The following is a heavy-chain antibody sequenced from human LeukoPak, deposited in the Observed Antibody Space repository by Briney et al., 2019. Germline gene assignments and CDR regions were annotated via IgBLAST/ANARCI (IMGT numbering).Heavy chain of an antibody. CDR1: GFTFSSDG. Sequence: GGSLRLSCAASGFTFSSDGMSWVRQAPGKGLEWVSTISGSGGSTYYADSVKGRFAISRDNFKTTLYLQMNSLRAEDSAVYYCAKDHNNRRSDVLRYFDYWGQGTLVTVST. V-gene: IGHV3-23*01. CDR3: AKDHNNRRSDVLRYFDY. CDR2: ISGSGGST. J-gene: IGHJ4*02. D-gene: IGHD4-17*01.